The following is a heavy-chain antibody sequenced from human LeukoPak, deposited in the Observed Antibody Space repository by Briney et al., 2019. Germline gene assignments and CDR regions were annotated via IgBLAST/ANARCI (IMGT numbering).Heavy chain of an antibody. V-gene: IGHV4-59*01. CDR2: IYYSGST. D-gene: IGHD5-24*01. J-gene: IGHJ3*02. CDR1: GGSISSYY. CDR3: ARGIAWLQFPFDI. Sequence: PSQTLSLTCTVSGGSISSYYWSWIRQPPGKGLEWIGYIYYSGSTNYNPSLKSRVTISVDTSKNQFSLKLSSVTAADTAVYYCARGIAWLQFPFDIWGQGTMVTVSS.